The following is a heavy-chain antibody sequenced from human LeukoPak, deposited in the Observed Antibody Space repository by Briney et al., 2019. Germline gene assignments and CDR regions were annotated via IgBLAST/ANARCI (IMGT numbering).Heavy chain of an antibody. CDR1: GGSFSGYY. Sequence: SETLSLTCAVYGGSFSGYYWSWIRQPPGKGLEWIGEINHSGSTNYNPSLKSRVTISVDTSKNQFSLKLSSVTAADTAVYYCARRATYCTNGVCYSYSYFDYWGQGTLVTVSP. CDR2: INHSGST. CDR3: ARRATYCTNGVCYSYSYFDY. V-gene: IGHV4-34*01. D-gene: IGHD2-8*01. J-gene: IGHJ4*02.